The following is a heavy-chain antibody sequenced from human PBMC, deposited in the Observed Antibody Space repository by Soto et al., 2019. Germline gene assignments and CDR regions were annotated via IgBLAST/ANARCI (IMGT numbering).Heavy chain of an antibody. Sequence: SETLSLTCTVSGGSISSGGYYWSWIRQHPGKGLEWIGYIYYSGSTYYNPSLKSRVTISVDTSKNQFSLKLSSVTAADTAVYYCARSRSKGHGSGSFRLQVRWFDPWGQGTLVTVSS. CDR3: ARSRSKGHGSGSFRLQVRWFDP. V-gene: IGHV4-31*03. J-gene: IGHJ5*02. D-gene: IGHD3-10*01. CDR2: IYYSGST. CDR1: GGSISSGGYY.